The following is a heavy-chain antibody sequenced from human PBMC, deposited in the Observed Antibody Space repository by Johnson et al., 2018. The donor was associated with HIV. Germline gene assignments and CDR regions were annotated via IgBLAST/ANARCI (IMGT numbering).Heavy chain of an antibody. V-gene: IGHV3-30*18. Sequence: QVQLVESGGGLIKPGGSLRLSCAASGFTFSSYGMHWVRQAPGKGLECVAVISYDGSNKYYADFVKGRFTISRDNSKKTLSLQMNSLRPEDTAVYYCAKVMTPVDWHGFDIWGQGTMVTVSS. CDR2: ISYDGSNK. J-gene: IGHJ3*02. D-gene: IGHD4-23*01. CDR3: AKVMTPVDWHGFDI. CDR1: GFTFSSYG.